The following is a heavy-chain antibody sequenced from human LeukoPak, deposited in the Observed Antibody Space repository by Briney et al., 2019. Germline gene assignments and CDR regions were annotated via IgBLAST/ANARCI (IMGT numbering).Heavy chain of an antibody. CDR1: GFTFSTYA. CDR2: ISISGGST. D-gene: IGHD3-10*01. J-gene: IGHJ5*02. V-gene: IGHV3-23*01. Sequence: GSLRLSCAASGFTFSTYAMSWVRQAPGKELEWVSGISISGGSTYYADSVKGRFTISRDNSKNTLYLQMNRLRAEDTAVYYCAKDRDLLFAHCWFDLWGQGTLVTVSS. CDR3: AKDRDLLFAHCWFDL.